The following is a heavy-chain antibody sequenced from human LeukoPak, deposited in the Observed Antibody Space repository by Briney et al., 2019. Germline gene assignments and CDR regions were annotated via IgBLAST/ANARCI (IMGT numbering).Heavy chain of an antibody. CDR2: INPNSGGT. D-gene: IGHD6-13*01. J-gene: IGHJ4*02. V-gene: IGHV1-2*02. Sequence: ASVKVSCKASGYTFTGYYMHWVRQAPGQGLEGMGWINPNSGGTNYAQKFQDRVTMTRDTSTSTAYMALSRLRSDDTAVYYCARADFPPIAAAGHYFDYWGQGTLVTVSS. CDR1: GYTFTGYY. CDR3: ARADFPPIAAAGHYFDY.